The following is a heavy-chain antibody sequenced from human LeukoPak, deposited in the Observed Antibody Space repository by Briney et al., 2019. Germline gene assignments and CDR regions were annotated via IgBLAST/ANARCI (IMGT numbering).Heavy chain of an antibody. V-gene: IGHV3-23*01. D-gene: IGHD1-26*01. CDR3: AKELVVGAVDY. CDR2: ISGSGGSK. CDR1: GFTFSSYA. J-gene: IGHJ4*02. Sequence: GGSLRLSCAASGFTFSSYAMSWVRQAPGKGLEWVSEISGSGGSKYYADPVKGRFTISRDNNKNTLYLQMNSLRAEDTAVYYCAKELVVGAVDYWGQGTLVTVSS.